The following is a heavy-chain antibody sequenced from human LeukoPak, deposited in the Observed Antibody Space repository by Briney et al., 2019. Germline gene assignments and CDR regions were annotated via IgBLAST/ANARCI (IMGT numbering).Heavy chain of an antibody. CDR1: GGTFSSYA. V-gene: IGHV1-69*05. Sequence: SVKVSCKASGGTFSSYAISWVRQAPGQGLEWMGRIIPIFGTANYAQKFQGRVTITTDESTSTAYMELSSLRSEDTAVYYCAGGDYYDSSDFDYWGQGTLVTVSS. CDR3: AGGDYYDSSDFDY. J-gene: IGHJ4*02. D-gene: IGHD3-22*01. CDR2: IIPIFGTA.